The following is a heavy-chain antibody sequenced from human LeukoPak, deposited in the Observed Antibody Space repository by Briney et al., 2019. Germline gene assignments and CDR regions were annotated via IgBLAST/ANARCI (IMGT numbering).Heavy chain of an antibody. V-gene: IGHV3-74*01. Sequence: PGGSLRLSCAASGFTLNTYWIHWVRQTPHTGLEWVAGISGDGNFKRNADSVRGRLTIFTDNAKSTVSLQVISLRAEDTAVYYCTATPWGGAAAIFDYWGQGILVTVSS. J-gene: IGHJ4*02. D-gene: IGHD6-25*01. CDR3: TATPWGGAAAIFDY. CDR2: ISGDGNFK. CDR1: GFTLNTYW.